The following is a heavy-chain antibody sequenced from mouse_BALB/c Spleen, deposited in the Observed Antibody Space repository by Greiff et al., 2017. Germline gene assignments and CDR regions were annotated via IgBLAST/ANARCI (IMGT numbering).Heavy chain of an antibody. CDR3: ARSEYGNPWFAY. D-gene: IGHD2-10*02. CDR1: GYSITSDYA. J-gene: IGHJ3*01. CDR2: ISYSGST. Sequence: VQLQQSGPGLVKPSQSLSLTCTVTGYSITSDYAWNWIRQFPGNKLEWMGYISYSGSTSYNPSLKSRISITRDTSKNQFFLQLNSVTTEDTATYYCARSEYGNPWFAYWGQGTLVTVSA. V-gene: IGHV3-2*02.